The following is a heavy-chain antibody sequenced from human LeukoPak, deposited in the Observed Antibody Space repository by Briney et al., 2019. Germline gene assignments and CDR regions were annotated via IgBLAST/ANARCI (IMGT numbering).Heavy chain of an antibody. J-gene: IGHJ4*02. Sequence: GGSLRLSCAASGFTFDYYGMSWVGPAPGKGLEWVSGINCNGGSTGYADSVKGRFTISRDNAKNSLYLQMNSLRAEDTALYYCARERDNYFDYWGQGTLVTVSS. CDR3: ARERDNYFDY. V-gene: IGHV3-20*04. D-gene: IGHD2-15*01. CDR2: INCNGGST. CDR1: GFTFDYYG.